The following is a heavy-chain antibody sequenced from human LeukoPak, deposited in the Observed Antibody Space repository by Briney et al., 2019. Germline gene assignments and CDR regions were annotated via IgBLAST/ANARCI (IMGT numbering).Heavy chain of an antibody. Sequence: GGSLRLSCAASGFTFSSYALNWVRQAPGKGLEWVSIISASGATTYYADSVEGRFTISRDNSKNTLYLQMNSLRAEDTAGYYGARKNTVTNGPRPHDYWGQGTLVTVSS. J-gene: IGHJ4*02. CDR2: ISASGATT. CDR3: ARKNTVTNGPRPHDY. CDR1: GFTFSSYA. V-gene: IGHV3-23*01. D-gene: IGHD4-17*01.